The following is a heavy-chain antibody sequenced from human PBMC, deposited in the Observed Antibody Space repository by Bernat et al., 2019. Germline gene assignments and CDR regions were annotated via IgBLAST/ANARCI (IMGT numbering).Heavy chain of an antibody. CDR2: IFSNDEK. V-gene: IGHV2-26*01. Sequence: QVTLKESGPVLVKPTETLTLTCTVSGFSLSNARMGVSWIRQPPGKALEWLAHIFSNDEKSYSTSLKSRLTISKDTSKSQVVLTMTNMDPVDTSTYSCAREWYSSSWYYWYFDLWGRGTLVPVSS. CDR1: GFSLSNARMG. D-gene: IGHD6-13*01. J-gene: IGHJ2*01. CDR3: AREWYSSSWYYWYFDL.